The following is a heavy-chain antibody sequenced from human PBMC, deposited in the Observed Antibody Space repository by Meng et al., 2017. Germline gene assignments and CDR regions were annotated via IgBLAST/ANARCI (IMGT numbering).Heavy chain of an antibody. Sequence: SETLSLTCTVSGGSISSYYWSWIRQPPGKGLEWIGYIYYSGSTNYNPSLKSRVTISVDTYKNQFSLKLSSVTAADTAVYYCARGGYSSSWDLYYFDYWGQGTRVTVSS. CDR1: GGSISSYY. CDR3: ARGGYSSSWDLYYFDY. CDR2: IYYSGST. V-gene: IGHV4-59*01. J-gene: IGHJ4*02. D-gene: IGHD6-13*01.